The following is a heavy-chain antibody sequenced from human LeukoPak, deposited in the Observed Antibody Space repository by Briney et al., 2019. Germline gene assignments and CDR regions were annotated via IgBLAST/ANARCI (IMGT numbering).Heavy chain of an antibody. CDR2: ISSSGSTI. CDR3: ARVGGYYGSGSYYGY. J-gene: IGHJ4*02. Sequence: PGGSLRLSCAASGFTFSSYEMNWVRQAPGKGLEWVSYISSSGSTIYYADSVKGRFTISRDNSKNTLYLQMNSLRAEDTAVYYCARVGGYYGSGSYYGYWGQGTLVTVSS. V-gene: IGHV3-48*03. D-gene: IGHD3-10*01. CDR1: GFTFSSYE.